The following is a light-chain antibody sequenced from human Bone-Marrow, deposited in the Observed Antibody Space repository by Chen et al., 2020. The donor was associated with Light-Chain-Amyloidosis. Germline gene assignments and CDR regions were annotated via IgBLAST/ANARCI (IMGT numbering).Light chain of an antibody. J-gene: IGLJ1*01. CDR3: SSYTITNTLV. Sequence: QSALTQPASVSGSPGQSITISCTGTSSDVGGDNHVSWDQQPPDKAPKLMIYEVTNRPSWVPDRFSGSKSDNTASLTISGLQTEDEADYFCSSYTITNTLVFGSGTRVTVL. CDR1: SSDVGGDNH. V-gene: IGLV2-14*01. CDR2: EVT.